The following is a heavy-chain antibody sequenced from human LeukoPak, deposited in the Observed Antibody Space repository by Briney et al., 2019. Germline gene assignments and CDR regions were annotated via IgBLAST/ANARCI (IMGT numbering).Heavy chain of an antibody. D-gene: IGHD3-16*01. CDR2: ISPNGVIT. J-gene: IGHJ4*02. CDR1: GFTFSSYG. Sequence: PGGSLRLSCAASGFTFSSYGMNWVRQAPGKGLEWVSGISPNGVITYYADSVKGRFTISRDNSKNTLYLQMNSLRAEDTAVYYCAKSRDYAFLDYWGQGTLVTVSS. CDR3: AKSRDYAFLDY. V-gene: IGHV3-23*01.